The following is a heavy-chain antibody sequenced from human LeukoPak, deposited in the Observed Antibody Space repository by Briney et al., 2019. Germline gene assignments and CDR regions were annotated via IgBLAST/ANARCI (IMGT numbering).Heavy chain of an antibody. CDR2: IYPGDSDT. D-gene: IGHD3-3*01. CDR3: ARGGHGSGYLKGPDHYYYMDV. CDR1: GYSFASYW. Sequence: PGESLKISFKGSGYSFASYWIGWVRQMPGKGLEWMGIIYPGDSDTRYSPSFQGQVTISADKSISTAYLQWSSLKASDTAMYYCARGGHGSGYLKGPDHYYYMDVWGKGTTVTVSS. J-gene: IGHJ6*03. V-gene: IGHV5-51*01.